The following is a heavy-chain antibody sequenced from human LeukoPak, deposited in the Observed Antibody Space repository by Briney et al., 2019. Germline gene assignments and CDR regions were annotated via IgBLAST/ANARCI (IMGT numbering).Heavy chain of an antibody. Sequence: SQTLSLTCAISGDSVSSNSAAWNWIWQSPSRGLEWLGRTYYRSMWYNDYAVSVKSRITINPDTSKNQFFLQLNSVTPEDTAVYYCARDRISSGWYYFDYWGQGTLVTVSS. V-gene: IGHV6-1*01. CDR1: GDSVSSNSAA. J-gene: IGHJ4*02. D-gene: IGHD6-19*01. CDR2: TYYRSMWYN. CDR3: ARDRISSGWYYFDY.